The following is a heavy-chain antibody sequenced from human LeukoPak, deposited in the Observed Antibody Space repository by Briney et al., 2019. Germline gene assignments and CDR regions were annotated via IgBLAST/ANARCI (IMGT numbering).Heavy chain of an antibody. CDR1: GFTFSSYE. CDR3: AKAPVTTCSGAYCYPFDY. Sequence: GGSLRLSCAASGFTFSSYEMNWVRQAPGKGLEWVSYISSSGSTIYYADSVKGRFTISRDNSKNTLYLQMNSLRAEDTAVYYCAKAPVTTCSGAYCYPFDYWSQGTLVTVSS. D-gene: IGHD2-15*01. V-gene: IGHV3-48*03. J-gene: IGHJ4*02. CDR2: ISSSGSTI.